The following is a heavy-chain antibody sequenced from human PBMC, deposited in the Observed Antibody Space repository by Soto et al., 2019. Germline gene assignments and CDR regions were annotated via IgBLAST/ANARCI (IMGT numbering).Heavy chain of an antibody. CDR1: GYSISSSNW. CDR3: ARGGGNGDAFDV. CDR2: IHYSGTT. V-gene: IGHV4-28*03. Sequence: QVQLQESGPRLVKPSDTLSLTCAVSGYSISSSNWWGWIREPPGKGLEWIGYIHYSGTTYDNPSLNSRVTMSVVTSKNKFPLKLSSVTAVATALYYCARGGGNGDAFDVWGQGTLVTVSS. D-gene: IGHD2-15*01. J-gene: IGHJ3*01.